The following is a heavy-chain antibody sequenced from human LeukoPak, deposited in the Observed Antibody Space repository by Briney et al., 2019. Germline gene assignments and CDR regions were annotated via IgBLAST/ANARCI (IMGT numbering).Heavy chain of an antibody. D-gene: IGHD3-10*01. J-gene: IGHJ4*02. Sequence: SETLSLTCAVYGGSFSGYYWSWIRQPPGKGLEWIGEINHSGSTNYHPSLKSRVTISVDTSKNQFSLKLSSVTAADTAVYYCARGRGAFDYWGQGTLVTVSS. CDR1: GGSFSGYY. CDR3: ARGRGAFDY. V-gene: IGHV4-34*01. CDR2: INHSGST.